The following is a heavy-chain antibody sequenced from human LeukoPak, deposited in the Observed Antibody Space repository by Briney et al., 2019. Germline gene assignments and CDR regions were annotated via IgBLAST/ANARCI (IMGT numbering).Heavy chain of an antibody. CDR1: GGSISSSSYY. V-gene: IGHV4-39*02. D-gene: IGHD3-10*01. J-gene: IGHJ4*02. Sequence: KTSETLSLTCTVSGGSISSSSYYWGWIRQPPGKGLEWIGSIYYSGSTYYNPSLKSRVTISVDTSKNQFSLKLSSVTAADTAVYYCARETHMVRGVPRDWGQGTLVTVSS. CDR2: IYYSGST. CDR3: ARETHMVRGVPRD.